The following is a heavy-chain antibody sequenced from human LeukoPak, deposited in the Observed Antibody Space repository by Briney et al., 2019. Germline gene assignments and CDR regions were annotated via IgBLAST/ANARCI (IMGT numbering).Heavy chain of an antibody. CDR1: GFTFSTYW. CDR2: ISSSSSST. Sequence: PGGSLRLSCAASGFTFSTYWMSWVRQAPGKGLEWIAYISSSSSSTNYADSVKGRLTISRDNAKNSLYLHMNDLRAEDTAIYYCARLYYDILTGYSPLDYWGQGTVVTVSS. CDR3: ARLYYDILTGYSPLDY. V-gene: IGHV3-11*03. D-gene: IGHD3-9*01. J-gene: IGHJ4*02.